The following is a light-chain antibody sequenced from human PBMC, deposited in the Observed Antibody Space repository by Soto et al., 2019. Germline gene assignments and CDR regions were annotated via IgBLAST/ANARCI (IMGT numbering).Light chain of an antibody. J-gene: IGKJ1*01. Sequence: PGERATLSCRASQSVTTNYLAWYQQKPGQAPRLLVFGASNRATGIPDRFGSSGSGTDFTLTISRLEPEDSAVYYCQEYGTSRTFGQGTKVEIK. CDR1: QSVTTNY. V-gene: IGKV3-20*01. CDR3: QEYGTSRT. CDR2: GAS.